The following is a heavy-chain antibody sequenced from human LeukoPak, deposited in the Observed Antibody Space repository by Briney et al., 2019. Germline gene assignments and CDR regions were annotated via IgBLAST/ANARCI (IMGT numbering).Heavy chain of an antibody. J-gene: IGHJ4*02. V-gene: IGHV1-2*02. CDR1: GYTFTGYY. CDR3: ARELGPKYSYGPGFDY. D-gene: IGHD5-18*01. CDR2: INPDNGGT. Sequence: GASVKVCCKASGYTFTGYYMHWVRQAPGQGLEWMGWINPDNGGTNYAQKFQGRVTMTMDTSISTAYMELSRLRSDDTAVYYCARELGPKYSYGPGFDYWGQGTLVIVSS.